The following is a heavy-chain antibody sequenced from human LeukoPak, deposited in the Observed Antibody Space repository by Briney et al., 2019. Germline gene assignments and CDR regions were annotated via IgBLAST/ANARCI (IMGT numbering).Heavy chain of an antibody. CDR3: ARGRRYSSSSMFDY. D-gene: IGHD6-6*01. V-gene: IGHV1-2*02. J-gene: IGHJ4*02. Sequence: ASVKVSCKASGYTFTGYYMHWVRQAPGQGLEWMGWINPNSGGTNYAQKFQGRVTMTRDTSIGTAYMELSRLRSDDTAVYYCARGRRYSSSSMFDYWGQGTLVTVSS. CDR1: GYTFTGYY. CDR2: INPNSGGT.